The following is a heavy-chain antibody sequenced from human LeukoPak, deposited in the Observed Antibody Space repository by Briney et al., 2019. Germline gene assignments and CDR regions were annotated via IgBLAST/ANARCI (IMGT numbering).Heavy chain of an antibody. CDR1: GFTFSNYA. J-gene: IGHJ4*02. CDR3: AKGGSTGWQYFDC. CDR2: ITASGVYT. D-gene: IGHD6-19*01. V-gene: IGHV3-23*01. Sequence: GGSLRLPCAASGFTFSNYAMSWVRPAPGKGLEWASGITASGVYTYHADSVRGRFTISRDNSKNTVYLQMSSLGAEDTAIYYCAKGGSTGWQYFDCWGQGTLVTVSS.